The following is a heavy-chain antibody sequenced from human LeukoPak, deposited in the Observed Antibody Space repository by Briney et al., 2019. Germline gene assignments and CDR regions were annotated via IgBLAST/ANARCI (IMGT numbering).Heavy chain of an antibody. Sequence: SETLSLTCTVSGGSISSSSYYWGWIRQPPGKGLEWIGSIYYSGSTYYNPSLKSRVTISVDTSKNQFSLKLSSVTAADTAVYYCARQWIQLWLVDYWGQGTLVTVSS. CDR1: GGSISSSSYY. J-gene: IGHJ4*02. V-gene: IGHV4-39*01. CDR3: ARQWIQLWLVDY. D-gene: IGHD5-18*01. CDR2: IYYSGST.